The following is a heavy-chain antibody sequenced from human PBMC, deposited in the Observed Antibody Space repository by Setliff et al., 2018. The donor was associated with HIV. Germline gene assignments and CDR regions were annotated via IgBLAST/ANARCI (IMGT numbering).Heavy chain of an antibody. J-gene: IGHJ6*03. Sequence: PSQTLSLTCAISGDSISSNSAAWNWIRQSPSRGLEWLGRTFYSSRWFYDYAVSVKSRVTISPDTSKNQFSLQLNSVTPEDTAVYYCARAGYGGNSDYFDYYMDVWGKGTTVTVSS. CDR2: TFYSSRWFY. D-gene: IGHD2-21*02. CDR3: ARAGYGGNSDYFDYYMDV. V-gene: IGHV6-1*01. CDR1: GDSISSNSAA.